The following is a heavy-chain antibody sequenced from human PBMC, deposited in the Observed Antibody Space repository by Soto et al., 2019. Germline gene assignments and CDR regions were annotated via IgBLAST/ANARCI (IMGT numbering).Heavy chain of an antibody. V-gene: IGHV1-69*06. Sequence: QVQLEQSGAEVKKPGSSVKVSCKASGGTLSDHGVAWLRQAPGQGLEWMGGTIPGFNTAKYAQKFQGRVTVTADKFTNRAYMERSSLRSQDTAFYFCARGVYGSGNYYTGPSAFDIWGQGTMVIVSS. CDR2: TIPGFNTA. J-gene: IGHJ3*02. CDR1: GGTLSDHG. CDR3: ARGVYGSGNYYTGPSAFDI. D-gene: IGHD3-10*01.